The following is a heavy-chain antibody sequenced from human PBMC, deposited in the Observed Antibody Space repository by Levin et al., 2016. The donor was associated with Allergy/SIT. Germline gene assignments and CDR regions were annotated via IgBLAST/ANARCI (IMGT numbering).Heavy chain of an antibody. Sequence: GSLRLSCTVSGGSIKNYYWSWIRQPPGKGLEWIGYTYYDGRTSYNPSLKSRVTILPDTSKNYVSLRLSSVTAADTAVYYCARRLVAQNWGSSRFSKFDLWGRGTLIKVSS. J-gene: IGHJ2*01. CDR3: ARRLVAQNWGSSRFSKFDL. CDR1: GGSIKNYY. V-gene: IGHV4-59*08. D-gene: IGHD7-27*01. CDR2: TYYDGRT.